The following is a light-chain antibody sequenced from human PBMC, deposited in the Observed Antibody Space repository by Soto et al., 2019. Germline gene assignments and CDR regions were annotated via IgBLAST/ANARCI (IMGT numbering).Light chain of an antibody. J-gene: IGKJ5*01. CDR2: AAS. Sequence: DIQITQSPSSLSASVGDRVTITCRASQSISSYLNCYQQNPGRAPNLLIYAASSLQSAVPSRFFGSRSGTDFTLTISSLQPEDFATYYCQQSYSTPRTFGQGTRLEI. CDR3: QQSYSTPRT. CDR1: QSISSY. V-gene: IGKV1-39*01.